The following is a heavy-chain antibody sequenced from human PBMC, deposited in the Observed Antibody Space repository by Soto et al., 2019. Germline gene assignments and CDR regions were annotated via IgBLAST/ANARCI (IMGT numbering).Heavy chain of an antibody. Sequence: ASVKVAWKASGYTFTSYGISWVRQAPGQGLEWMGWISAYNGNTNYAQKLQGRVTMTTDTSTSTAYMELRSLRSDDTAVYYCARNLEKHWLVLDYYYYGMAVWGQGTTVRVSS. V-gene: IGHV1-18*01. J-gene: IGHJ6*02. CDR2: ISAYNGNT. D-gene: IGHD6-19*01. CDR1: GYTFTSYG. CDR3: ARNLEKHWLVLDYYYYGMAV.